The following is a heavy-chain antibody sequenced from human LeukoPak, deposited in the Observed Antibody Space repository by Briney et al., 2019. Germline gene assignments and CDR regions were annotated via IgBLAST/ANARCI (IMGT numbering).Heavy chain of an antibody. CDR3: GTLLSNGPFDY. J-gene: IGHJ4*02. CDR2: IYPNSGAT. V-gene: IGHV1-2*02. CDR1: GYTFTGYY. Sequence: GASVKVSCKASGYTFTGYYMHWVRQAPGQGLEGMGYIYPNSGATKYAQKFQGRVTMPRDTSISTAYGELSGLGSDDTAVYYCGTLLSNGPFDYWGQGSLVTVSS.